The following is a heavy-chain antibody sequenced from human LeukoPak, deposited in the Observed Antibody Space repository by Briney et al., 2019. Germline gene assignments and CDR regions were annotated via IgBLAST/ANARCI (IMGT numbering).Heavy chain of an antibody. Sequence: GGSLRLSCAASGFIFNTYAMSWVRQGPGKGLEWVSGISDTGGSTYYVDSVKGRFTISRDKLKNTLYLQMNSPRAEDTAVYYCAGGQWPSTSFDYWGQGTLVTVSS. CDR3: AGGQWPSTSFDY. J-gene: IGHJ4*02. D-gene: IGHD2-2*01. CDR1: GFIFNTYA. V-gene: IGHV3-23*01. CDR2: ISDTGGST.